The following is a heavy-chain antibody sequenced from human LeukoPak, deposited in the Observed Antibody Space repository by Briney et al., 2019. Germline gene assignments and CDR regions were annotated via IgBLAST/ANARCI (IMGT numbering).Heavy chain of an antibody. CDR3: TRSTLWFGELHSD. D-gene: IGHD3-10*01. V-gene: IGHV3-73*01. Sequence: GSLKLSCAASGFTFSGSAMHWVRQASGKGLEWVGRIRSKANSYATAYAASVKGRFTISRDDSKNTAYLQMNSLKTEDTAVYYCTRSTLWFGELHSDWGQGTLVTVSS. CDR2: IRSKANSYAT. J-gene: IGHJ4*02. CDR1: GFTFSGSA.